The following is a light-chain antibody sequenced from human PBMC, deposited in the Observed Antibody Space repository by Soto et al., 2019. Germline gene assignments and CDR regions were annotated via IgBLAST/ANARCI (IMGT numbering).Light chain of an antibody. Sequence: EIVLTQCPGTLSLSRGEGATLSCRSSQYIASSYLAWYQQRRGQAPRLLIYGASSRATGIPDRFSGRGSGTDFTLTISRLEPEDFAVYYCQQYGGSPYTFGLGTKVDNK. V-gene: IGKV3-20*01. CDR1: QYIASSY. CDR3: QQYGGSPYT. J-gene: IGKJ2*01. CDR2: GAS.